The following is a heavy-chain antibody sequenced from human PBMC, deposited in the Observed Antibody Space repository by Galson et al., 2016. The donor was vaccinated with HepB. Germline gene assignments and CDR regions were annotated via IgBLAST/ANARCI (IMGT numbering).Heavy chain of an antibody. CDR3: ARDFTLHSRSPPPLRWSDP. CDR2: MHISGTT. Sequence: SETLSLTCTVSGDSISSYFWSWIRQPAGKGLEWIGRMHISGTTNYNPSLKSRVSMSVDTSKNQFSLKLSSVTAADTAVYYCARDFTLHSRSPPPLRWSDPWGQGTLVTVSS. D-gene: IGHD6-6*01. J-gene: IGHJ5*02. V-gene: IGHV4-4*07. CDR1: GDSISSYF.